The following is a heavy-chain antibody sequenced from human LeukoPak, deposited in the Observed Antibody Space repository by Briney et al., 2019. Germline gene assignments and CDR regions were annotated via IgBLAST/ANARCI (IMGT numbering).Heavy chain of an antibody. Sequence: GGSLRLSCAASGFNLSSYSMNWVRQAPGKGLEWVSSLSSSSSYIYYADSVKGRFTISRDNAKNSLYLQMKSLRPEDTAVYYCARDPLSSGRLTDYCGQGTLVAVSS. CDR1: GFNLSSYS. CDR3: ARDPLSSGRLTDY. V-gene: IGHV3-21*01. CDR2: LSSSSSYI. D-gene: IGHD3-22*01. J-gene: IGHJ4*02.